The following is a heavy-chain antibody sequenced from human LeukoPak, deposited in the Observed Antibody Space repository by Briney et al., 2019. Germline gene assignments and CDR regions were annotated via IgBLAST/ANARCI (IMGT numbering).Heavy chain of an antibody. CDR3: ARAAGIAAAGIRAATEPLIY. J-gene: IGHJ4*02. CDR1: GFTFSSYD. CDR2: IGTAGDT. Sequence: PGGSLRLSCAASGFTFSSYDMHWVRQATGKGLEWVSAIGTAGDTYYPGSVKGRFTISRENAKNSLYLQMNSLRAGDTAVYYYARAAGIAAAGIRAATEPLIYWGQGTLVTVSS. D-gene: IGHD6-13*01. V-gene: IGHV3-13*01.